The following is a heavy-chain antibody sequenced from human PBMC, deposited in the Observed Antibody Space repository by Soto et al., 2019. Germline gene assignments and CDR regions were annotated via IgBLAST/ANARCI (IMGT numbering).Heavy chain of an antibody. Sequence: QVQLVQSGAEVKKPGASVKVPCKASGYTFTSYGISWVRQAPGQGLEWMGWISAYNGNTNYAQKLQGRVTMTTDTSTSTAYMELRSLRSDDTAVYYCARALESIAARPEYYYGMDVWGQGTTVTVSS. CDR3: ARALESIAARPEYYYGMDV. V-gene: IGHV1-18*01. J-gene: IGHJ6*02. CDR1: GYTFTSYG. CDR2: ISAYNGNT. D-gene: IGHD6-6*01.